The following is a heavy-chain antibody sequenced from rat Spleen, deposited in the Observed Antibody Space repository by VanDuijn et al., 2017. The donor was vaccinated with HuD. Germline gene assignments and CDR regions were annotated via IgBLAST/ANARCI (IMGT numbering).Heavy chain of an antibody. Sequence: EVQLVESGGGLVQPGRSMKLSCAASGFTFSDYYMAWVRQAPGKGLEWVASITNTGGSTYYPDSVKGRFTISRDNAKSTLYLQMNSLRSEDTATYYCTRDTLITTVAEDWGQGVMVTVSS. V-gene: IGHV5-31*01. J-gene: IGHJ2*01. CDR1: GFTFSDYY. D-gene: IGHD1-1*01. CDR3: TRDTLITTVAED. CDR2: ITNTGGST.